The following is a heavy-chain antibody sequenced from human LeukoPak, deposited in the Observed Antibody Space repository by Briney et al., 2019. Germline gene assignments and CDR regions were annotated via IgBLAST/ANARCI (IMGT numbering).Heavy chain of an antibody. CDR3: ATGVWFGELFNY. Sequence: PSGTLSLTCTVSGGSISSGDYYWSWIRQPPGKGLEWIGYIYYSGSTYYNPSLKSRVAISVDTSKNQFSLKLSSVTAADTAVYYCATGVWFGELFNYWGQGTLVTVSS. D-gene: IGHD3-10*01. V-gene: IGHV4-30-4*01. CDR1: GGSISSGDYY. J-gene: IGHJ4*02. CDR2: IYYSGST.